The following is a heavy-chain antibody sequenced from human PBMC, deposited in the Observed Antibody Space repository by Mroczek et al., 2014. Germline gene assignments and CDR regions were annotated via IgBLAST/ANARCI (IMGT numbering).Heavy chain of an antibody. V-gene: IGHV4-61*02. CDR2: IYTSGST. CDR1: GGSISSGSYY. J-gene: IGHJ4*02. D-gene: IGHD5-18*01. Sequence: QVQLQESGPGLVKPSQTLSLTCTVSGGSISSGSYYWSWIRQPAGKGLEWIGRIYTSGSTNYNPSLKSRVTMSVDTSKNQFSLKLSSVTAADTAVYYCARLYLPDVDTARGFYFDYWGQGTLVTVSS. CDR3: ARLYLPDVDTARGFYFDY.